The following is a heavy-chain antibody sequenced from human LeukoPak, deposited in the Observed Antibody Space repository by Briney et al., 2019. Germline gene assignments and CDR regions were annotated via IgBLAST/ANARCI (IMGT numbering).Heavy chain of an antibody. D-gene: IGHD1-26*01. CDR1: GLTFSNYW. CDR2: INSDGSST. J-gene: IGHJ4*02. CDR3: ARDPKQGGTYWNYFDY. V-gene: IGHV3-74*01. Sequence: GGSLRLSCAASGLTFSNYWMHWVRQAPGKGPVWVSRINSDGSSTSYADSVEGRFTISRDNAKNTLYLQMNTLRAEDTAVYYCARDPKQGGTYWNYFDYWGQGVLVTVSP.